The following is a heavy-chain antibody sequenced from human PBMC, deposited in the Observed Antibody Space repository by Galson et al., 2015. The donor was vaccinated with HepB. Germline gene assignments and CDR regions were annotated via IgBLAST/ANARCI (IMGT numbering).Heavy chain of an antibody. CDR3: ARDRVGATGIDY. Sequence: PRLSCAASGFTFSSYGMHWVRQAPGKGLEWVAVIWYDGSNKYYADSVKGRFTISRDNSKNTLYLQMNSLRAEDTAVYYCARDRVGATGIDYWGQGTLVTVSS. CDR2: IWYDGSNK. V-gene: IGHV3-33*01. J-gene: IGHJ4*02. CDR1: GFTFSSYG. D-gene: IGHD1-26*01.